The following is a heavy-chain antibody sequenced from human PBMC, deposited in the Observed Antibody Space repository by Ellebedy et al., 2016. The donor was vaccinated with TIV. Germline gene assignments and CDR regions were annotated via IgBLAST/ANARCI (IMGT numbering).Heavy chain of an antibody. CDR3: AKDSEWIGVDV. D-gene: IGHD3-3*01. CDR2: ISGSGGST. CDR1: GFIFSSYA. V-gene: IGHV3-23*01. J-gene: IGHJ6*02. Sequence: GESLKISCAASGFIFSSYAMSWVRQAPGKGLEWVSGISGSGGSTYYADSVKGRFTISRDNSKNTLYLQMNSLRVEDSALYYCAKDSEWIGVDVWGQGTTVTVSS.